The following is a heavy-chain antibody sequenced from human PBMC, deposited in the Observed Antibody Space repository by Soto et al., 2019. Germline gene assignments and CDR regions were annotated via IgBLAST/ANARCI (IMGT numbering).Heavy chain of an antibody. CDR2: ISYDGSNK. CDR3: AKKGYYYYGMDV. CDR1: GFTFSSYG. J-gene: IGHJ6*02. V-gene: IGHV3-30*18. Sequence: SLRLSCAASGFTFSSYGMHWVRQAPGKGLEWVAVISYDGSNKYYADSVKGRFTISRDNSKNTLYLQMNSLRAEDTAVYYCAKKGYYYYGMDVWGQGTTVTVSS.